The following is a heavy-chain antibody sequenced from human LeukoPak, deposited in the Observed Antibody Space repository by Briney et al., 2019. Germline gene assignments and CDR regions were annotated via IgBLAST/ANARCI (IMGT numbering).Heavy chain of an antibody. Sequence: ASVKVSCKASGYTFTSYYMHWVRQAPGQGLEWEGIINPSGGSTSYAQKFQGRVTMTRDTSTSTVYMELSSLRSEDTAVYYCARSEYYGSGSYQYYYYGMDVWGQGTTVTVSS. CDR2: INPSGGST. V-gene: IGHV1-46*01. CDR3: ARSEYYGSGSYQYYYYGMDV. J-gene: IGHJ6*02. CDR1: GYTFTSYY. D-gene: IGHD3-10*01.